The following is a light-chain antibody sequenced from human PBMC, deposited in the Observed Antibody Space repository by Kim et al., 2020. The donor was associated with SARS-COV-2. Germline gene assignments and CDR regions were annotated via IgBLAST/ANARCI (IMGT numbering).Light chain of an antibody. V-gene: IGKV1-5*03. CDR3: QQYNSYPWT. Sequence: DIQMTQSPSTLPASVGDRVTITCRASQSISSWLAWYQQKPGKAPKVLIYKASGLESGVPSRFSGSGSGTEFTLTISSLQPDDFATYYCQQYNSYPWTFGQGTKVDIK. J-gene: IGKJ1*01. CDR1: QSISSW. CDR2: KAS.